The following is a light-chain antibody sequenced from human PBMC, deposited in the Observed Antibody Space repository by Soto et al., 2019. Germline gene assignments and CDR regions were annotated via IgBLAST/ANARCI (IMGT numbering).Light chain of an antibody. J-gene: IGLJ3*02. CDR2: EGS. CDR3: CSYAGSFTWV. CDR1: NSDVGSYTL. V-gene: IGLV2-23*01. Sequence: QSALTQPASVSGSPGQSITISCTGTNSDVGSYTLVSWYQQHPGKAPKLMIYEGSRRPSGVSNRFSGSKSGNTASLTISGLQAEDEADYYCCSYAGSFTWVFGGGTKLTVL.